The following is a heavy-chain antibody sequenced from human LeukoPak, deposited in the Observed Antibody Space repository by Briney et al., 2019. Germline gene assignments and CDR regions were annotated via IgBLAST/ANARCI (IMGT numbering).Heavy chain of an antibody. CDR1: RFTFSCDA. Sequence: GGSLRLSCSASRFTFSCDAMSWVRQAPGKGLEWVSAINGSGGSSSYAASVKRRVTIYRDNTKNTLYLQMNSLRAEDTAVYYCAKGVGYGSGSYLDYWGQGTLVTVSS. V-gene: IGHV3-23*01. D-gene: IGHD3-10*01. CDR3: AKGVGYGSGSYLDY. J-gene: IGHJ4*02. CDR2: INGSGGSS.